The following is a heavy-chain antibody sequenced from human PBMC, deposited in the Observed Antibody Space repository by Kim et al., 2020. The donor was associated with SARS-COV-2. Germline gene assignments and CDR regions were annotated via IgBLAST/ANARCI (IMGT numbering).Heavy chain of an antibody. D-gene: IGHD5-12*01. V-gene: IGHV4-39*01. CDR3: ARLSDIVAPNIYY. J-gene: IGHJ4*02. CDR1: GGSISSSSYY. Sequence: SETLSLTCTVSGGSISSSSYYWGWIRQPPGKGLEWIGSIYYSGSTYYNPSLKSRVTISVDTSKNQFSLKLSSVTAADTAVYYCARLSDIVAPNIYYWGQG. CDR2: IYYSGST.